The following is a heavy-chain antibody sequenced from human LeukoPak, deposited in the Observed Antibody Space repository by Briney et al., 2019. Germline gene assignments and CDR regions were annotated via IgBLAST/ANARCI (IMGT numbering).Heavy chain of an antibody. CDR2: IYSSGST. D-gene: IGHD3-10*01. Sequence: SETLSLTCTVSGGSIRGYFWSWIRQPPGKGLEWIGHIYSSGSTTYTPSLQGRVAISLDTSKNQFSLKLSSVTAADTAVYYCARHYDSGSYPLDFWGQGTLVTVSS. J-gene: IGHJ4*02. V-gene: IGHV4-59*08. CDR3: ARHYDSGSYPLDF. CDR1: GGSIRGYF.